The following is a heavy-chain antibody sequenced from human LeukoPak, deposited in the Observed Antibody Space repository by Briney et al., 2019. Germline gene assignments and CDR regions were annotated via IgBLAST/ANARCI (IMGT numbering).Heavy chain of an antibody. Sequence: GASVKVSCKASGYTFTSYGISWVRQAPGQGLEWMGWINAYSGSTNYAQKLQGRVTMTTDTSTSTAYMELRSLRSDDTAVYYCARTDCSGGSCPIDYWGQGTLVTVSS. V-gene: IGHV1-18*04. J-gene: IGHJ4*02. CDR2: INAYSGST. CDR1: GYTFTSYG. CDR3: ARTDCSGGSCPIDY. D-gene: IGHD2-15*01.